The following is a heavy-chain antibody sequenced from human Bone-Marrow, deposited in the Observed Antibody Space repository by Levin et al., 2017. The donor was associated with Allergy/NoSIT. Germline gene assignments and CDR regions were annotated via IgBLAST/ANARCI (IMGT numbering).Heavy chain of an antibody. CDR1: GFTFSSYS. CDR3: ARGVRYSSSPLDY. J-gene: IGHJ4*02. Sequence: ETLSLTCAASGFTFSSYSMNWVRQAPGKGLEWVSYISSSGTTIYYADSVKGRFTISRDNAKNSLYLQMNSLRAEDTAVYYCARGVRYSSSPLDYWGQGTLVTVSS. V-gene: IGHV3-48*01. D-gene: IGHD6-13*01. CDR2: ISSSGTTI.